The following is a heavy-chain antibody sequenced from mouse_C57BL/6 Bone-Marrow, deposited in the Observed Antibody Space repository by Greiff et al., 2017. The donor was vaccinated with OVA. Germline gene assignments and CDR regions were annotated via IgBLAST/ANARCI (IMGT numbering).Heavy chain of an antibody. CDR3: ARGGARDLLLWYYFDY. D-gene: IGHD2-10*01. CDR1: GYTFTNYW. V-gene: IGHV1-63*01. CDR2: IYPGGGYT. Sequence: VQLQESGAELVRPGTSVKMSCTASGYTFTNYWIGWAKQTPGHGLEWVGDIYPGGGYTNYNEKFKGQATLTADKSSSTAYMQFSSLTSEDAAIYYCARGGARDLLLWYYFDYWGQGTTLTVSS. J-gene: IGHJ2*01.